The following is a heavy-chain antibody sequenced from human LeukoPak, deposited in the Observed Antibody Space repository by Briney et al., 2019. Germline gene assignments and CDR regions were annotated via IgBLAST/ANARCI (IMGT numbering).Heavy chain of an antibody. CDR1: GGSISSSSYY. J-gene: IGHJ4*02. V-gene: IGHV4-39*07. CDR3: ARVGSGMATIGGPDY. CDR2: IYYSGST. D-gene: IGHD5-24*01. Sequence: PSETLSLTCTVSGGSISSSSYYWGWIRQPPGKGLEWIGSIYYSGSTYYNPSLKSRVTISVDTSKNQFSLKLSSVTAADTAVYYCARVGSGMATIGGPDYWGQGTLVTVSS.